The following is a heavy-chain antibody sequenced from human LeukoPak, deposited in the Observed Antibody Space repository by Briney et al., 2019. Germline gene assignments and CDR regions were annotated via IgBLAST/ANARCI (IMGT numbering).Heavy chain of an antibody. D-gene: IGHD6-19*01. J-gene: IGHJ6*02. Sequence: HPGGSLRLSCAASGYTFSTFGMHWVRQPPGKGLEWVAVISYDGGNKYYADSVKGRFTISRDNSKNTLYLQMNSLKTEDTAVYYCAKDLAQWLVRGGYYYYGMDVWGQGTTVTVSS. CDR3: AKDLAQWLVRGGYYYYGMDV. CDR1: GYTFSTFG. CDR2: ISYDGGNK. V-gene: IGHV3-30*18.